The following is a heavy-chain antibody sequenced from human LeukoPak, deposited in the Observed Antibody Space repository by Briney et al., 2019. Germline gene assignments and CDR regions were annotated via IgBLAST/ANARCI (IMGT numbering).Heavy chain of an antibody. V-gene: IGHV4-4*02. D-gene: IGHD3-10*01. J-gene: IGHJ4*02. CDR2: IYHSGST. CDR3: ASDLKGYGSGKTDY. Sequence: SGTLSLTCAVSRVSISSSNWWSWVRQPPGKGLEWIGEIYHSGSTNYNPSLKSRVTISVDKSKNQFSLKLSSVTAADTAVYYCASDLKGYGSGKTDYWGQGTLVTVSS. CDR1: RVSISSSNW.